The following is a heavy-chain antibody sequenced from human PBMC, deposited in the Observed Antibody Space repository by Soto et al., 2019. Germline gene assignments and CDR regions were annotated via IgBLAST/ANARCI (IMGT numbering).Heavy chain of an antibody. J-gene: IGHJ6*03. CDR3: ARESGGTTATLDYFYFYMDV. CDR1: GYSFSAYY. CDR2: INPNSGGT. V-gene: IGHV1-2*04. D-gene: IGHD4-17*01. Sequence: QVQLVQSGAEVKKPGASVRVSCKASGYSFSAYYIHWMRQAPGQGLEWMGWINPNSGGTKFAQKFQGWVTMTRGTSISTADMELSRLKSDDTAVYFCARESGGTTATLDYFYFYMDVWGKGTTVTVSS.